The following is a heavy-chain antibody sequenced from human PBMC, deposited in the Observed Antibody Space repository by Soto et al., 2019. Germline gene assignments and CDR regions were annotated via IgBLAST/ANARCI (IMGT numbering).Heavy chain of an antibody. Sequence: GGSLRLSCAASGFTFSSYAMTWVRQAPGKGLEWVSTIRGSGESTYYADSVKGRFTISRDNSKNTLYLQMNSLRAEDTAVYYCAKDRYYDILTGYYSSGPFDYWGQGTLVTVSS. V-gene: IGHV3-23*01. D-gene: IGHD3-9*01. CDR3: AKDRYYDILTGYYSSGPFDY. J-gene: IGHJ4*02. CDR2: IRGSGEST. CDR1: GFTFSSYA.